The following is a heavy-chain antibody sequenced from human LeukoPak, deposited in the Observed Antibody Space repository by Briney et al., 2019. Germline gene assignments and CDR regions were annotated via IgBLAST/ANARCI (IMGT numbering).Heavy chain of an antibody. CDR1: GGTFSSYV. J-gene: IGHJ5*02. Sequence: GGSVNVSCKASGGTFSSYVISWVRQAAGQGLEWMGGSISIFGRANDAQKFQGRATITADESTSTASMELSSLRSEETAVYYCARAVNLTPGVLDMARGVINWFDPWGQGTLVTVSS. V-gene: IGHV1-69*01. CDR2: SISIFGRA. D-gene: IGHD3-10*01. CDR3: ARAVNLTPGVLDMARGVINWFDP.